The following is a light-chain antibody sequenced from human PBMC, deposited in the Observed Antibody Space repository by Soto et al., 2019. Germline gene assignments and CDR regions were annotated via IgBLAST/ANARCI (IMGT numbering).Light chain of an antibody. J-gene: IGLJ2*01. CDR3: SSYTTGSLVV. CDR1: SSDVGAYDY. CDR2: KVS. Sequence: ALTQAASVSGSPGQSITISCTGTSSDVGAYDYVTWYQQHPGKAPKVMIYKVSNRPSGVSNRFSGSKSGNTASLTISGLQAEDEADYYCSSYTTGSLVVFGGGTKVTVL. V-gene: IGLV2-14*01.